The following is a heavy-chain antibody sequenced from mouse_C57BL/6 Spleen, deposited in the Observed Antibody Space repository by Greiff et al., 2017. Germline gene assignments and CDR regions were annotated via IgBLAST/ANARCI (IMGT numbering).Heavy chain of an antibody. D-gene: IGHD4-1*01. V-gene: IGHV1-53*01. Sequence: VQLQQPGTELVKPGASVKLSCKASGYTFTSYWMPWVKQRPGQGLEWIGNINPSTGGTNYNEKFKSKATLTVDKSSSTAYMQLSSLTSEDSAVYYCASPTGRYWYFDVGGTGTTVTVAS. J-gene: IGHJ1*03. CDR3: ASPTGRYWYFDV. CDR2: INPSTGGT. CDR1: GYTFTSYW.